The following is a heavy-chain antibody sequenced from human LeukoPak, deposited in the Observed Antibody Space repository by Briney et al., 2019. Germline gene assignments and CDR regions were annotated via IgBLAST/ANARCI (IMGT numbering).Heavy chain of an antibody. CDR1: GRSYRSYH. Sequence: SETLSLTHAAYGRSYRSYHWSWLRKPPGKGLEWIGEINHSGSTNYNPSLKSRVTISVDTSKHHFSLKLSSVTAADTDVNYCAGGKELRRWPKSVDYWGQGTLVTVSS. CDR2: INHSGST. J-gene: IGHJ4*02. CDR3: AGGKELRRWPKSVDY. D-gene: IGHD1-7*01. V-gene: IGHV4-34*01.